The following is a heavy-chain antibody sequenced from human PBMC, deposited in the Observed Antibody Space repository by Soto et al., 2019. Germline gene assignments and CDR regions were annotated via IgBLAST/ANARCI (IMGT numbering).Heavy chain of an antibody. Sequence: SETLSLTCTVSGGSISSYYWSWIRQPPGKGLEWIGYIYYSGSTNYNPSLKSRVTISVDTSKNQFSLKLSSVTAADTAVYYCGRVFFGRGNWFAPWGKGTLVTVSS. J-gene: IGHJ5*02. CDR1: GGSISSYY. CDR2: IYYSGST. CDR3: GRVFFGRGNWFAP. V-gene: IGHV4-59*01. D-gene: IGHD3-3*01.